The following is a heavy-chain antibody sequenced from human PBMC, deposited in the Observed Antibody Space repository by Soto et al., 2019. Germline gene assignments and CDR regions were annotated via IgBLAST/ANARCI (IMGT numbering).Heavy chain of an antibody. CDR1: GFTFSSYA. CDR2: ISYDGSNK. D-gene: IGHD3-22*01. J-gene: IGHJ6*02. CDR3: ARGGINYYDSSGYPNYYYYGMDV. V-gene: IGHV3-30-3*01. Sequence: GGSLRLSCAASGFTFSSYAMHWVRQAPGKGLEWVAVISYDGSNKYYADSVKGRFTISRDNSKNTLYLQMNSLRAEDTAVYYCARGGINYYDSSGYPNYYYYGMDVWGQGTTVTVSS.